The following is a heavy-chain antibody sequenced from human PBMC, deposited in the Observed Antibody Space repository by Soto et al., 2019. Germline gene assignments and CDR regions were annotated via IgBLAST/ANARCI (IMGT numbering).Heavy chain of an antibody. CDR1: GFSVSTSGVG. Sequence: QITLKESGPTLAKPTQTLTLTCTFSGFSVSTSGVGVGWIRQPPGKALEWLALIYWDDDKRYSPSLKSRLTIPKDTSKNQVVLTMNNMDPVDTATYYCAYGDYVGNWFDPWGQGTLVTVAS. V-gene: IGHV2-5*02. J-gene: IGHJ5*02. CDR3: AYGDYVGNWFDP. CDR2: IYWDDDK. D-gene: IGHD4-17*01.